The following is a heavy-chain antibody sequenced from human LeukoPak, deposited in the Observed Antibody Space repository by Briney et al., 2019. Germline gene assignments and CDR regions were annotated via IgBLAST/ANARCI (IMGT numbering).Heavy chain of an antibody. CDR3: AKHHYDFWSGYFGEY. CDR2: ISGSGGNT. V-gene: IGHV3-23*01. D-gene: IGHD3-3*01. Sequence: PGGSLRLSCAASGFTFSSYAMSWVRQAPGKGLEWVSSISGSGGNTISADSVKGRFTISRDNSKNTLSLQMNSLRAEDTAVYYCAKHHYDFWSGYFGEYWGQGTQVTVSS. CDR1: GFTFSSYA. J-gene: IGHJ4*02.